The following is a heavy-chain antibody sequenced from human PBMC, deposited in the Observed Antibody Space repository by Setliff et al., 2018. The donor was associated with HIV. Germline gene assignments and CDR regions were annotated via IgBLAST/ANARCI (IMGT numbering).Heavy chain of an antibody. D-gene: IGHD5-12*01. CDR2: VNTDGNSK. CDR3: HSGYDSEEQSYFVY. CDR1: FTFDRFW. V-gene: IGHV3-74*01. J-gene: IGHJ4*02. Sequence: PGGSLRLSCQGFTFDRFWMHWVRQAPGKGLEWVSRVNTDGNSKTYADSVKDRFTISRDNGKNTLFLQMNSLKVEDTGVYYCHSGYDSEEQSYFVYWGQGTLVTVSS.